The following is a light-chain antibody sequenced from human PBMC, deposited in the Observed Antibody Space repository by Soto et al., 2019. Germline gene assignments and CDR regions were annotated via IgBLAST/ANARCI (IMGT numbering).Light chain of an antibody. CDR3: SSYTSSSTLYV. CDR2: DVS. V-gene: IGLV2-14*03. CDR1: SSDVGGYNY. J-gene: IGLJ1*01. Sequence: QSALTQPASVSGSPGQSITISCTGTSSDVGGYNYVSWYQQHPGKAPKLMIYDVSNRPSGVSYRFSGSNSGNTASLTISGLQAEDEADYYCSSYTSSSTLYVFGTGTKVTVL.